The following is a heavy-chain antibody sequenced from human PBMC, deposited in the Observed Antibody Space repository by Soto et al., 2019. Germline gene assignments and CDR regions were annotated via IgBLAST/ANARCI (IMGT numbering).Heavy chain of an antibody. D-gene: IGHD6-19*01. CDR1: GFTFSSYW. CDR3: ARATRIAVDGTGAFDI. J-gene: IGHJ3*02. Sequence: EVQLVESGGGLVQPGGSLRLSCAASGFTFSSYWMHWVRQAPGKGLVWVSRINSDGSSTSYADSVKGRFTISKDNAKNTVYLQINRLRAEDTAVYYCARATRIAVDGTGAFDIWGQRTMVTVSS. CDR2: INSDGSST. V-gene: IGHV3-74*01.